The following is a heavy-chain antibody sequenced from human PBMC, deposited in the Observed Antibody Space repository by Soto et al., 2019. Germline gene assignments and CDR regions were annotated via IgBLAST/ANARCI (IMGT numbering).Heavy chain of an antibody. D-gene: IGHD1-26*01. V-gene: IGHV3-21*01. CDR2: ISGSTSDT. CDR1: GFTFSIYS. J-gene: IGHJ4*02. CDR3: ARSVITGGSYPPGY. Sequence: GGSLSLSCTASGFTFSIYSMNWVRQAPGKGLEWVSSISGSTSDTFYADSVKGRFTISRDNAKKSLYLQMDSLRAEDTAVYYCARSVITGGSYPPGYWGQGTPVTVSS.